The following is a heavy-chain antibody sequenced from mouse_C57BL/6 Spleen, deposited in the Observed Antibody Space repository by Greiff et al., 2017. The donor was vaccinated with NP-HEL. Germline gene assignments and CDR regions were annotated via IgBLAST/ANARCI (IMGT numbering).Heavy chain of an antibody. D-gene: IGHD2-4*01. Sequence: VQLQQPGAELVRPGSSVKLSCKASGYTFTSYWMHWVKQRPIQGLEWIGNIDPSDSETHYNQKFKDKATLTVDKSSSTAYMQLSSLTSEDSAVYYCARDEGLRPLAYWGQGTLVTVSA. CDR1: GYTFTSYW. J-gene: IGHJ3*01. CDR3: ARDEGLRPLAY. V-gene: IGHV1-52*01. CDR2: IDPSDSET.